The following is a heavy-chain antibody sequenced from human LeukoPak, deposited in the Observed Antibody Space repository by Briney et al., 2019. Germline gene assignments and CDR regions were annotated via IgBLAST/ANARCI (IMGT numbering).Heavy chain of an antibody. CDR1: GFTFDDYA. CDR3: AKSGGVTSLMTTVTTGVFDY. D-gene: IGHD4-17*01. CDR2: ISGDGGST. V-gene: IGHV3-43*02. Sequence: PGGSLRLSCAASGFTFDDYAMHWVRQAPGKGLEWVSLISGDGGSTYYADSVKGRFTISRDNSKNSLYLQMNSLRTEDTALYYCAKSGGVTSLMTTVTTGVFDYWGQGTLVTVSS. J-gene: IGHJ4*02.